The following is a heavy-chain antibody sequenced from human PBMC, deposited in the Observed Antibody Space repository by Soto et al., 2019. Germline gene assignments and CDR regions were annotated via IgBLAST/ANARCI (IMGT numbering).Heavy chain of an antibody. CDR2: IGPSGSGT. D-gene: IGHD3-22*01. Sequence: GGSLRLSCAASGFTFSSHWMHWVRQAPGKGLVWVSHIGPSGSGTRDADSVQGRFTISRDNAKNSLYLQMNSLRAEDTALYYCAKDRYYYDSSGYYAHWGQGTTVTVSS. CDR1: GFTFSSHW. J-gene: IGHJ4*02. V-gene: IGHV3-74*01. CDR3: AKDRYYYDSSGYYAH.